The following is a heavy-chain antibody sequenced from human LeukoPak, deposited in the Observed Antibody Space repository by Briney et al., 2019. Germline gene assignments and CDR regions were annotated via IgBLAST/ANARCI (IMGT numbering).Heavy chain of an antibody. Sequence: GGSLTLSCTASGFTISNYAMSWVRQPPGKGLEWVSAISGSGGSYYYADSVNGRITISRNNSKHMLFLQSNGLRADATAVYYCAKESKGLYCSSSRCPNPFDNWGQGNLVTVSS. CDR2: ISGSGGSY. CDR1: GFTISNYA. V-gene: IGHV3-23*01. J-gene: IGHJ4*02. CDR3: AKESKGLYCSSSRCPNPFDN. D-gene: IGHD2-2*01.